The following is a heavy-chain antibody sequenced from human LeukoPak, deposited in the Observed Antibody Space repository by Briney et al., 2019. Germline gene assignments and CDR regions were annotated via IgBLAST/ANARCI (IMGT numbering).Heavy chain of an antibody. CDR1: GSTFSSTW. Sequence: GGSLRLSCVVSGSTFSSTWMHWVRQAPGKGLVWVSRITSDGRSTNYADSVKGRFTISRDNSKNTLYLQMNSLRAGDTAVYYCAKDPLEYGDYVHWFDPWGQGTLVTVSS. J-gene: IGHJ5*02. V-gene: IGHV3-74*01. CDR2: ITSDGRST. D-gene: IGHD4-17*01. CDR3: AKDPLEYGDYVHWFDP.